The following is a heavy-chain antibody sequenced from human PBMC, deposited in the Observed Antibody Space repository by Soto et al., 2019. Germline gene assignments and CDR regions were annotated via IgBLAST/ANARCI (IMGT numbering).Heavy chain of an antibody. CDR1: GFTFSNYL. CDR3: AREKRANGYFDY. D-gene: IGHD6-25*01. J-gene: IGHJ4*02. CDR2: IKQDGSEK. Sequence: EVQLVESGGGLVQPGGSLRLSCAASGFTFSNYLMSWVRQAPGKGLEWVANIKQDGSEKYYVASVNGRFTISRDNAKNSLYLQMNWLRADDTAVYYCAREKRANGYFDYWGQGALVTVSS. V-gene: IGHV3-7*01.